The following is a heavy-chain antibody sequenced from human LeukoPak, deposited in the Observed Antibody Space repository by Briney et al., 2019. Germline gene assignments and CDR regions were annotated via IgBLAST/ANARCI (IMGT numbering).Heavy chain of an antibody. CDR3: AKDSTDRASSGYYYYLDV. CDR1: GLTFSDYY. J-gene: IGHJ6*03. V-gene: IGHV3-11*01. Sequence: GGSLRLSCAVSGLTFSDYYMSWIRQAPGKGREWVSYISSSWSTINYADSVKTRYTHTSDNTNTSLYQQINSLSAEDTTVYNCAKDSTDRASSGYYYYLDVWGKGTTVTISS. CDR2: ISSSWSTI. D-gene: IGHD2-21*01.